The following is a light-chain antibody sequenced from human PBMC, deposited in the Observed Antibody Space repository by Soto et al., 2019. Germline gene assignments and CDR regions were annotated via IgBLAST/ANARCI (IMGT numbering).Light chain of an antibody. Sequence: DIVLTQTRLSSPVTLGQPASISCRSSQSLVHIDGNTYFNWLQQRPGQPPRLLIYKISNRFHGVPDRFSDSGAGKDITLNISRVEAEDVGVYYCMQATQSYTCGQGTRLEIK. V-gene: IGKV2-24*01. CDR2: KIS. CDR1: QSLVHIDGNTY. J-gene: IGKJ2*01. CDR3: MQATQSYT.